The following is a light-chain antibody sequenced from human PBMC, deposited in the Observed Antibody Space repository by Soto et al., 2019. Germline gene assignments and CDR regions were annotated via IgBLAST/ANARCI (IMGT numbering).Light chain of an antibody. CDR2: AAS. V-gene: IGKV1-12*01. CDR3: QQASSFPLP. J-gene: IGKJ4*01. CDR1: QLISSW. Sequence: IQMTQSPSSVSASVGDTVTITCRASQLISSWLAWYQQKPGKAPKLLIYAASNLQSGVPSRFSGSESGTDFTLTISSLQPEDFATYYCQQASSFPLPFGGGTKVEI.